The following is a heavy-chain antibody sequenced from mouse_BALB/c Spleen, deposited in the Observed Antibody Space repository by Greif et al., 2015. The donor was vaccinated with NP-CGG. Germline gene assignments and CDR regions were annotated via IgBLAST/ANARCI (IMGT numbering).Heavy chain of an antibody. Sequence: EVHPVESGGGLVKPGGSLKLSCAASGFTFSDYYMYWVRQTPEKRLEWVATISDGGSYTYYPDSVKGRFTISRDNAKNNLYLQMSSLKSEDTAMYYCARDGNYWYFDVWGAGTTVTVSS. CDR2: ISDGGSYT. V-gene: IGHV5-4*02. CDR3: ARDGNYWYFDV. CDR1: GFTFSDYY. J-gene: IGHJ1*01. D-gene: IGHD2-1*01.